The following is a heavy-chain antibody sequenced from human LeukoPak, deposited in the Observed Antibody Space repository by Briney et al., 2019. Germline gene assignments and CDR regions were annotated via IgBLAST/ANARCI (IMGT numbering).Heavy chain of an antibody. CDR3: ASNSMVKTSYYYYMDV. Sequence: SETLSLTCTVSGGSISSSSYYWGWIRQPPGKGLEWIGSIYYSGSTYYNPSLKSRVTISVDTSKNQFSLKLSSVTAADTAVYYCASNSMVKTSYYYYMDVWGKGTTVTISS. J-gene: IGHJ6*03. D-gene: IGHD5-18*01. CDR1: GGSISSSSYY. CDR2: IYYSGST. V-gene: IGHV4-39*01.